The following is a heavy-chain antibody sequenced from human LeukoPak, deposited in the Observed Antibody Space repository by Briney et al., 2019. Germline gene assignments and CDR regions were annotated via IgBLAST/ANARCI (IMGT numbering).Heavy chain of an antibody. J-gene: IGHJ4*02. CDR3: ARTYGSGTYYFDY. V-gene: IGHV3-23*01. Sequence: GGSLRLSCAASGFTFSIYAMGWVRQAPGKGLEWVSAGSTYYADSVKGRFTISRYNSKNTLYLQMNSLRAEDTAVYYCARTYGSGTYYFDYWGQGTLVTVFS. CDR2: GST. D-gene: IGHD3-10*01. CDR1: GFTFSIYA.